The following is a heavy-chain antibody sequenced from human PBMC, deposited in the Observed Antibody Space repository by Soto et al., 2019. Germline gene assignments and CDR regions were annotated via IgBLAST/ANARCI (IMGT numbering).Heavy chain of an antibody. CDR2: ISGSGGST. Sequence: EVQLLESGGGLVQPGGSLRLSCADSGFTFSSYAMSWVRQAPGKGLEWVSAISGSGGSTYYADSVKGRFTISRDNSKNTLYLQMNSLRAEDTAVYSCAKLITIIVVVIPNFDYWGQGTLVTVSS. CDR1: GFTFSSYA. CDR3: AKLITIIVVVIPNFDY. V-gene: IGHV3-23*01. D-gene: IGHD3-22*01. J-gene: IGHJ4*02.